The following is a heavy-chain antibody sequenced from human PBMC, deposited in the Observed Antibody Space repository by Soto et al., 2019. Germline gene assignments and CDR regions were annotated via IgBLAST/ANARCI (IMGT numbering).Heavy chain of an antibody. D-gene: IGHD2-2*01. CDR1: GFTFSNSW. V-gene: IGHV3-74*01. Sequence: GGSLRLSCAASGFTFSNSWMHWVRQVSGKGLEWVSRINAGGTSTSYADSVKGRFTISRDNAKNTLYLHVNSLRAEDTAVYYCVKVLARGVGVPRFYFDSWGQGALVTVSS. CDR2: INAGGTST. J-gene: IGHJ4*02. CDR3: VKVLARGVGVPRFYFDS.